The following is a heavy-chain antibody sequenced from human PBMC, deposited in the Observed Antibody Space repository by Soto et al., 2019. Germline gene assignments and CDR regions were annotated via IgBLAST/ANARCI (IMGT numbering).Heavy chain of an antibody. Sequence: GGSLRLSCAASGFTFRSFTMNWVRQAPGKGLEWVSTISSNSAYIYYTDALRGRFTISGDNAKNSLHLQMNSLRAEDTAVYYCTRDASRDSGARGWFDPWGPGTLVTVSS. CDR1: GFTFRSFT. J-gene: IGHJ5*02. V-gene: IGHV3-21*01. CDR3: TRDASRDSGARGWFDP. CDR2: ISSNSAYI. D-gene: IGHD6-25*01.